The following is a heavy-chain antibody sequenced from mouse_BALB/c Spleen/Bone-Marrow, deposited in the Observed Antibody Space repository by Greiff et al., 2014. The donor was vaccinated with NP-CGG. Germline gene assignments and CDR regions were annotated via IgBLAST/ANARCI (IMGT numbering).Heavy chain of an antibody. Sequence: VQLQQSGGGLVQPGGSRKLSCAASGFTFSSFGMHWVRQAPEKGLEWVAYISSGSSSIYYTGTVKGRFTISRDNPKSTLFLQMTSLRSEDTAIYYCTRWGYAGDYYAMDYWGQGTSVTVSS. CDR2: ISSGSSSI. CDR1: GFTFSSFG. V-gene: IGHV5-17*02. D-gene: IGHD2-14*01. CDR3: TRWGYAGDYYAMDY. J-gene: IGHJ4*01.